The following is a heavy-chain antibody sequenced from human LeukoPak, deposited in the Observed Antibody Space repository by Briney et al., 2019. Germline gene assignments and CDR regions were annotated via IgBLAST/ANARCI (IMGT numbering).Heavy chain of an antibody. CDR1: GFTFSSYS. CDR2: ITSSSSYI. CDR3: TRDLMDYDVSTGLHHYYMDV. J-gene: IGHJ6*02. D-gene: IGHD3-9*01. V-gene: IGHV3-21*01. Sequence: GGSLRLSCAASGFTFSSYSMNWVRQAPGKGLEWVSSITSSSSYIYYADSVKGRFTVSRDNAKNTLYLQMNTLRVEDTAVYYCTRDLMDYDVSTGLHHYYMDVWGQGTTVTVSS.